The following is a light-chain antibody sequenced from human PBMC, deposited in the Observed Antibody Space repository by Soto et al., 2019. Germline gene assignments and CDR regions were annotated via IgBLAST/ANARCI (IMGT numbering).Light chain of an antibody. CDR3: QQYRDSRT. CDR2: DAS. CDR1: LSVSVY. Sequence: VVLTQSPATLSLSPWERATLSCRTSLSVSVYLDWYQQKPGQAPRLLISDASNRATGIPARFSGSGSGTDFTLTISRLEPEDFAVYYCQQYRDSRTFGQGTRWIS. V-gene: IGKV3-11*01. J-gene: IGKJ1*01.